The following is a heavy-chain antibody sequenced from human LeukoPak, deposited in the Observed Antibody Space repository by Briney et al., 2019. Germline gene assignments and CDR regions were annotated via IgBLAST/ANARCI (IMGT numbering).Heavy chain of an antibody. D-gene: IGHD3-10*01. J-gene: IGHJ4*02. CDR3: AAIRYNYGKSF. V-gene: IGHV1-69-2*01. CDR2: VDPADGEV. Sequence: GASVKVSCKASGYTFTSYFIHWVQQAPGKGLKWVGRVDPADGEVIYGEKFQGRVTINADTSTDTSYMELTSLRSEDTAMFYCAAIRYNYGKSFWGQGTLVTVSS. CDR1: GYTFTSYF.